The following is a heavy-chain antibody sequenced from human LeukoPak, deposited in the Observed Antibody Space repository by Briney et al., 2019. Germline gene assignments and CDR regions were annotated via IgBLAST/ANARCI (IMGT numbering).Heavy chain of an antibody. J-gene: IGHJ6*02. D-gene: IGHD6-13*01. V-gene: IGHV3-9*01. CDR2: ISWNSGSI. CDR1: GFTFSSYA. Sequence: GGSLRLSCAASGFTFSSYAMSWVRQAPGKGLEWVSGISWNSGSIGYADSVKGRFTISRDNAKNSLYLQMNSLRAEDTALYYCAKDIEAAGYYYGMDVWGQGTTVTVSS. CDR3: AKDIEAAGYYYGMDV.